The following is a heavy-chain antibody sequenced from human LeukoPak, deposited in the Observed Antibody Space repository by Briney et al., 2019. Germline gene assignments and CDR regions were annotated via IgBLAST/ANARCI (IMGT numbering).Heavy chain of an antibody. Sequence: QPGGSLRLSCAASGFTFSSYWMHWVRQAPGKGLVWVSRINSDGSSTSYADSVKGRITISRDNAKNTLYLQMNSLRAEDTAVYYCASSWVTTAKEGFDYWGQGTLVTVSS. D-gene: IGHD4-11*01. J-gene: IGHJ4*02. CDR1: GFTFSSYW. CDR3: ASSWVTTAKEGFDY. CDR2: INSDGSST. V-gene: IGHV3-74*01.